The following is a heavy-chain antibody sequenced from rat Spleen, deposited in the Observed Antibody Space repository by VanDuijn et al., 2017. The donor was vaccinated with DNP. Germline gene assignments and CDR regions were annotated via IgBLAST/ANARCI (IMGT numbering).Heavy chain of an antibody. CDR3: ARQKFVNYYRSYRWFAY. D-gene: IGHD1-2*01. V-gene: IGHV5-7*01. CDR2: IIYGGNST. CDR1: GFTFSAYN. J-gene: IGHJ3*01. Sequence: EEQLVESGVGLVQPGRSLKLSCAASGFTFSAYNMAWVRQAPKRGLEWVATIIYGGNSTYYGDSMKGRFTISRDYAKSTLCLQMDSLRSEDTATYYCARQKFVNYYRSYRWFAYWGQGSLVTVSS.